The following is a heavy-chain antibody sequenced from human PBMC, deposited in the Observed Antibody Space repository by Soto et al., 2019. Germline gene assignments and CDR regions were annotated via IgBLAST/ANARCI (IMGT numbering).Heavy chain of an antibody. V-gene: IGHV4-39*01. CDR3: ATSYPGYDSSGYYWRWFDP. D-gene: IGHD3-22*01. J-gene: IGHJ5*02. CDR2: IYYSGST. Sequence: SETLSLTCTVSGGSISSSSYYWGWIRHPPGKGLEWIGSIYYSGSTYYNPSLKSRVTISVDTSKNQFSLKLSSVTAADTAVYYCATSYPGYDSSGYYWRWFDPWGQGTLVTVSS. CDR1: GGSISSSSYY.